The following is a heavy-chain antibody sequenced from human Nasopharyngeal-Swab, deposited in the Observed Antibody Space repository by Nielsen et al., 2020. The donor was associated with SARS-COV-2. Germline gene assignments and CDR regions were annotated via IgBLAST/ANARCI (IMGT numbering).Heavy chain of an antibody. CDR2: ISAYNGNT. CDR3: ARDEQTWMIAARLGGDGYYYGMDV. Sequence: ASVNVSCKASLYTFTSYGISWVRQAPGQGLEWMGWISAYNGNTNYAQKLQGRVTITTDTSTSTAYMELRSLRSDDTAVYYCARDEQTWMIAARLGGDGYYYGMDVWGQGTTVTVPS. D-gene: IGHD6-6*01. J-gene: IGHJ6*02. CDR1: LYTFTSYG. V-gene: IGHV1-18*01.